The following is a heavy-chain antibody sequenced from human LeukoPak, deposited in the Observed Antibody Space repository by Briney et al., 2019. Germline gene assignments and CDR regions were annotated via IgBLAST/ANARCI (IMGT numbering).Heavy chain of an antibody. CDR2: IYFGGRT. V-gene: IGHV4-34*01. CDR3: ARLSLVWVGDATTEFLGWFDP. J-gene: IGHJ5*02. Sequence: SETLSLTCAVYGGSFSGYYWSWIRQPPGKGLEWIGSIYFGGRTYYNPSLKSRVTISVDTSKNHFSLKLSSVTAADTAVYYCARLSLVWVGDATTEFLGWFDPWGQGTLVTVSS. CDR1: GGSFSGYY. D-gene: IGHD3-10*01.